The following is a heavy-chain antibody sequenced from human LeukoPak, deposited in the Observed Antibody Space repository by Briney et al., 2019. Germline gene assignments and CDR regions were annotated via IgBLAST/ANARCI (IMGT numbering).Heavy chain of an antibody. D-gene: IGHD3-22*01. CDR1: GYTFTSYY. J-gene: IGHJ6*03. V-gene: IGHV1-46*01. CDR2: INPTGGST. Sequence: ASVKVSCKASGYTFTSYYMHWVRQAPGQGLEWMGLINPTGGSTGYAQKFQGRVTMTRDMSTSTDYMELSSLRSEDTAIYYCARVPPPYCDSSAYYYYYMDVWGKGTTVTISS. CDR3: ARVPPPYCDSSAYYYYYMDV.